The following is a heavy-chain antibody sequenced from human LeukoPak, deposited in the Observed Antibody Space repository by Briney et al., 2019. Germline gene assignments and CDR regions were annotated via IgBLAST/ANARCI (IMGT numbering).Heavy chain of an antibody. J-gene: IGHJ6*03. CDR1: GFTFRSYS. CDR3: AREFVLRYFEGYMDV. D-gene: IGHD3-9*01. Sequence: GGSLRLSCAASGFTFRSYSMNWVRQAPGKGLEWVSYISSGSGTIYYADSVRGRFTISRDNAKNSLYLQMNSLRAEDTAVYYCAREFVLRYFEGYMDVWGKGTTVTVSS. CDR2: ISSGSGTI. V-gene: IGHV3-48*01.